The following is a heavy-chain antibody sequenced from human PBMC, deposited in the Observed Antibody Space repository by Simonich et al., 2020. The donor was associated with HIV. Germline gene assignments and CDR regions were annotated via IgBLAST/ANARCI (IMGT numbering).Heavy chain of an antibody. D-gene: IGHD2-2*01. CDR2: VNHSGTT. Sequence: QVQLQQWGAGLLKPSETLSLTCAVYGWSLSIYHWSWIRQPPGKGLEWIGEVNHSGTTNYNSALKSRVTISGDTSKNQFSRKLSSVTAADTAVYYCARHMCSVISCSEGYNWFDPWGQGTLVTVSS. V-gene: IGHV4-34*01. CDR3: ARHMCSVISCSEGYNWFDP. CDR1: GWSLSIYH. J-gene: IGHJ5*02.